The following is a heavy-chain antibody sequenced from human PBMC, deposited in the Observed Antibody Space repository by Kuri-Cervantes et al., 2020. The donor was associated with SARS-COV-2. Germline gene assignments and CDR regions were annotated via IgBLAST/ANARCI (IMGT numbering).Heavy chain of an antibody. CDR2: IYYSGSP. Sequence: GSLRLSCTVSGGSISGRYWSWIRQPPGKGLEWIGYIYYSGSPNYNPSLKSRVTISVDTSKNQFSLKLRPVHAADTAVDYCARATMGDYYYYMDVWGKGTTVTVSS. CDR3: ARATMGDYYYYMDV. V-gene: IGHV4-59*11. CDR1: GGSISGRY. J-gene: IGHJ6*03. D-gene: IGHD3-10*01.